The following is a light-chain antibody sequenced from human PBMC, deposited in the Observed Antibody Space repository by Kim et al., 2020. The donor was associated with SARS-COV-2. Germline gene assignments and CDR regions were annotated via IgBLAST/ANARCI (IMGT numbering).Light chain of an antibody. V-gene: IGKV1-39*01. CDR2: GAS. J-gene: IGKJ1*01. CDR1: QSISTY. CDR3: QQTYSTLST. Sequence: DIQMTQSPSSLSASVGDRVTITCRASQSISTYLNWYQQKPGKAPKLLIYGASSLQSGVPSRFSGSGSGTDFTLTISSLQPEDFATYYCQQTYSTLSTFGQGTKVEIK.